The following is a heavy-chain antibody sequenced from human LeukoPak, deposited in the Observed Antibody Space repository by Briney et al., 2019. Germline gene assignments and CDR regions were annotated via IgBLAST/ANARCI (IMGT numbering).Heavy chain of an antibody. CDR2: INHSGST. CDR3: ARVRSVRAARYYYYMDV. Sequence: TSETLSLTCAVYGGSFSGYYWSWIRQPPGKGLEWIGEINHSGSTNYNPSLKSRVTISVDTSKNQFSLKLSSVTAADTAVYYCARVRSVRAARYYYYMDVWGKGTTVTVSS. J-gene: IGHJ6*03. D-gene: IGHD6-6*01. V-gene: IGHV4-34*01. CDR1: GGSFSGYY.